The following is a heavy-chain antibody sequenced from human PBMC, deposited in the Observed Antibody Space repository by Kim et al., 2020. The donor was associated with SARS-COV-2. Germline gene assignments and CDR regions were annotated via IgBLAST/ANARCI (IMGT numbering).Heavy chain of an antibody. V-gene: IGHV4-4*07. CDR2: TSGRT. Sequence: TSGRTHYNPSLQRRVTMSVDMSKNQFSLKLSSVTAADTAVYYCASALGHWGQGTLVTVSS. CDR3: ASALGH. J-gene: IGHJ4*02. D-gene: IGHD3-16*02.